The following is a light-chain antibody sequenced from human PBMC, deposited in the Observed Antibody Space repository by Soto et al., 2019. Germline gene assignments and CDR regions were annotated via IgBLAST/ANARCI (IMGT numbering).Light chain of an antibody. CDR3: QQYKNWPPIT. Sequence: EIVMTQSPATLSVSPGERATLSCSASQSVSSNLAWYQQKPGQAPRLLIYGASTRATGIPARFSGSGSGTEFTLTISSLQSEDFAVYYCQQYKNWPPITFGQGTRLEIK. V-gene: IGKV3-15*01. CDR1: QSVSSN. J-gene: IGKJ5*01. CDR2: GAS.